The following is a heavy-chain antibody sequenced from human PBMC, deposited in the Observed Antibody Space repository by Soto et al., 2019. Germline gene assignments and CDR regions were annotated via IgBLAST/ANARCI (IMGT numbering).Heavy chain of an antibody. J-gene: IGHJ6*02. Sequence: GESLKISCKGSGYSFTSYWISGVRQMPGKGLEWMGRIDPSDSYTNYSPSCQGHVTISADKSISTAYLQWSSLKASDTAMYYCARPGYCSGGSCYHYYGMDVWGQGTTVTVSS. CDR1: GYSFTSYW. CDR2: IDPSDSYT. D-gene: IGHD2-15*01. V-gene: IGHV5-10-1*01. CDR3: ARPGYCSGGSCYHYYGMDV.